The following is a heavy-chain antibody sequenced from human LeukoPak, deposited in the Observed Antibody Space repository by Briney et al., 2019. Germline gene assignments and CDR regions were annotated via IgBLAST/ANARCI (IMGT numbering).Heavy chain of an antibody. D-gene: IGHD3-16*01. CDR2: ISSSSYI. CDR1: GFTFSTYH. J-gene: IGHJ4*02. CDR3: ARQLGIRYYFDY. Sequence: GGSLRLSCAASGFTFSTYHMNWVRQAPGKGLEWVSSISSSSYIYYADSVKGRFTISRDNTKNSLYLQMNSLRAEDTAVYYCARQLGIRYYFDYWGQGSLVTVS. V-gene: IGHV3-21*01.